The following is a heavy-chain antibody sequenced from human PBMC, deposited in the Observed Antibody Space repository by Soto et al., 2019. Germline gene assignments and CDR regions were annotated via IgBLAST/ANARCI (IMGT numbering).Heavy chain of an antibody. CDR1: GCSLSTSGVG. Sequence: QITLKESGPTLVKPTQTLTLTCTFSGCSLSTSGVGVGWIRQPPGKSLEWLALIYWDDDKRYSPFLKSRLTITKDTSKNQVVLTMTNMDPVDTATYYCAHGVDYGDYGGNFQNWGQGTLVTVSS. D-gene: IGHD4-17*01. CDR2: IYWDDDK. CDR3: AHGVDYGDYGGNFQN. J-gene: IGHJ1*01. V-gene: IGHV2-5*02.